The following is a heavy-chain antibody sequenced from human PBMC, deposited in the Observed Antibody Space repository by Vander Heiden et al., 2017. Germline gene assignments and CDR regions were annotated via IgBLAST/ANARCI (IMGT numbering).Heavy chain of an antibody. CDR3: AKGGEDGYNFFDY. V-gene: IGHV3-9*01. CDR2: ISWNSGSI. CDR1: GFTFDDYA. J-gene: IGHJ4*02. Sequence: EVQRVESGGGLVQPGRSLRLSCAASGFTFDDYAMHLVRQAPGKGLEWVSGISWNSGSIGYADSVKGRFTIARDNAKNSLYLQMNSLRAEDTALYYCAKGGEDGYNFFDYWGQGTLVTVSS. D-gene: IGHD5-12*01.